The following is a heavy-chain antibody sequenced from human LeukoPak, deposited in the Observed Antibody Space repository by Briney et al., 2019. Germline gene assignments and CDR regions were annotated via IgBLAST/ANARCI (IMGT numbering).Heavy chain of an antibody. V-gene: IGHV4-39*07. CDR3: VRGRYSSGWFKDKNWFDP. Sequence: SETLSLTCTVSGGSISSSSYYWGWIRQPPGKGLEWIGSIYYSGSTYYNPSLKSRATISVDTSKNQFSLKLSSVTAADTAVYYCVRGRYSSGWFKDKNWFDPWGQGIPVTVSS. D-gene: IGHD6-19*01. CDR1: GGSISSSSYY. CDR2: IYYSGST. J-gene: IGHJ5*02.